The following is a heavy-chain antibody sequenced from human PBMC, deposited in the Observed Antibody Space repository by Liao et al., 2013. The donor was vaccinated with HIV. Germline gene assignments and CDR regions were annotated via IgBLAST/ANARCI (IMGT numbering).Heavy chain of an antibody. CDR1: GGSISSGSHY. J-gene: IGHJ6*03. CDR2: IYTSGST. CDR3: ARDLVATVENYYYYYMDV. Sequence: QVQLQESGPGLVKPSQTLSLTCTVSGGSISSGSHYWSWIRQPAGKGLEWIGRIYTSGSTNYNPSLKSRVTISVDTSKNQFSLKLSSVTAADTAVYYCARDLVATVENYYYYYMDVWGKGTTVTVSS. V-gene: IGHV4-61*02. D-gene: IGHD5-12*01.